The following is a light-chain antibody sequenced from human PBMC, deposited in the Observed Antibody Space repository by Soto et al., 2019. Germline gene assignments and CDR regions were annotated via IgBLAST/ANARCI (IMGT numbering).Light chain of an antibody. CDR3: QQSYGMPRT. V-gene: IGKV1-39*01. CDR1: QSISSY. J-gene: IGKJ1*01. Sequence: DIQMTQSPSSLSASVGDRVTITCRASQSISSYLNWYQQKPGKAPKLLIYAASSLQSGVPSRFSGSGSEKDFALTISSLQLEDFATYYCQQSYGMPRTFGQGTKVDIK. CDR2: AAS.